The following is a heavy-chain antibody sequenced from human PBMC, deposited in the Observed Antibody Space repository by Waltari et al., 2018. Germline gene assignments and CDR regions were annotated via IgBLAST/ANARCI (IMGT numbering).Heavy chain of an antibody. CDR1: GGTFSSYA. V-gene: IGHV1-69*12. CDR2: IIPIFGTA. Sequence: QVQLVQSGAEVKKPGSSVKVSCKASGGTFSSYAISWVRQAPGQGLEWMGGIIPIFGTANYAQKFQGRVTITADESTSTAYMELSSLRSEDTAVYYCARGVVVIAIVGPKYFQHWGQGTLVTVSS. D-gene: IGHD2-21*01. CDR3: ARGVVVIAIVGPKYFQH. J-gene: IGHJ1*01.